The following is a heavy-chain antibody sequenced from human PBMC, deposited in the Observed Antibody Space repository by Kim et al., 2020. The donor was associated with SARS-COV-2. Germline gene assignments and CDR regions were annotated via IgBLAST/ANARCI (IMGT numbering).Heavy chain of an antibody. J-gene: IGHJ6*02. CDR1: GGTFSSYA. Sequence: SVKVSCKASGGTFSSYAISWVRQAPGQGLEWMGGIIPIFGTANYAQKFQGRVTITADESTSTAYMELSSLRSEDTAVYYCASKMVPVYIVANIRLLSYWYGMDVWGQGTTVTVSS. V-gene: IGHV1-69*13. CDR2: IIPIFGTA. D-gene: IGHD5-12*01. CDR3: ASKMVPVYIVANIRLLSYWYGMDV.